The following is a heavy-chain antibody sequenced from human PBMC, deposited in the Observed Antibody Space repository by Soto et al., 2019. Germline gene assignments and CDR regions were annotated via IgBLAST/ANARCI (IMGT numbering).Heavy chain of an antibody. V-gene: IGHV2-5*02. CDR3: AHRRSGYFDS. CDR1: GFSLTETGMG. J-gene: IGHJ4*02. CDR2: IYWDDDK. Sequence: QITLKESGPTLVKPTQTLTLTCTFSGFSLTETGMGVGWIRQPPGKALERLALIYWDDDKRYSPSLKRGLTSSKDASKNLVVLTKNNVDAVDTATYYCAHRRSGYFDSWGQGTLVTVSS.